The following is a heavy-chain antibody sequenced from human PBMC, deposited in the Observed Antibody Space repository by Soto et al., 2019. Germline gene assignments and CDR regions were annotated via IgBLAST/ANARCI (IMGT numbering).Heavy chain of an antibody. CDR3: ARHGTTVTTFGWFDP. J-gene: IGHJ5*02. V-gene: IGHV4-39*01. D-gene: IGHD4-17*01. CDR1: GGSISSSSYY. CDR2: IYYSGST. Sequence: SETLSLTCTVSGGSISSSSYYWGWIRQPPGKGLEWIGSIYYSGSTYYNPSLKSRVTISVDTSKNQFSLKLSSVTAADTAVYYCARHGTTVTTFGWFDPWGQGTLVTVSS.